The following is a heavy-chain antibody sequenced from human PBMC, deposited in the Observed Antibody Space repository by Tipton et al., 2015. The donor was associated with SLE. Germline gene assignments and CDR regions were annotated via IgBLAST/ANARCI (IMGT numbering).Heavy chain of an antibody. J-gene: IGHJ5*02. V-gene: IGHV4-30-4*08. CDR1: GGSVSSGSYY. CDR3: ARVDTAMAFDP. D-gene: IGHD5-18*01. CDR2: IYYSGST. Sequence: TLSLTCTVSGGSVSSGSYYWSWIRQPPGKGLEWIGYIYYSGSTYYNPSLKSRVTISVDTSKNQFSLKLSSVTAADTAVYYCARVDTAMAFDPWGQGTLVTVSS.